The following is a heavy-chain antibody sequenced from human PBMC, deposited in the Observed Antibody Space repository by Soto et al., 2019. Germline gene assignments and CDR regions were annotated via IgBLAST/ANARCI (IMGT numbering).Heavy chain of an antibody. J-gene: IGHJ6*03. CDR1: GGSISSSSYY. D-gene: IGHD3-10*01. CDR2: IYYSGST. CDR3: ARTLWFGENTPYYYYYMDV. Sequence: SETLSLTCTVSGGSISSSSYYWGWIRQPPGKGLEWIGSIYYSGSTYYNPSLKSRVNITVDTSKNQFSLKLSSVTAADTAVYYCARTLWFGENTPYYYYYMDVWGKGTTVTVSS. V-gene: IGHV4-39*01.